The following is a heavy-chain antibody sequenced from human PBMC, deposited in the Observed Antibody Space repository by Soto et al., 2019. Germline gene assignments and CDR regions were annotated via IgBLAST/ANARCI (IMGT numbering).Heavy chain of an antibody. CDR2: IFNGGST. J-gene: IGHJ4*02. CDR3: ARDTGYSYGAAYDY. Sequence: SETLSLTCTVSGVSISSYYWNWIRQPAGKGLEWIGRIFNGGSTSYNPSLKSRVTMSLDTSKNQFSLKLTSVAAADTAVYYCARDTGYSYGAAYDYWGQGTLVTVSS. V-gene: IGHV4-4*07. D-gene: IGHD5-18*01. CDR1: GVSISSYY.